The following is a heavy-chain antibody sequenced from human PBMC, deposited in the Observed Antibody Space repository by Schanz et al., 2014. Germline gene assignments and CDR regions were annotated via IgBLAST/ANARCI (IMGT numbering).Heavy chain of an antibody. CDR1: GGTFSSYA. D-gene: IGHD2-21*01. CDR2: IIPILGIA. CDR3: ARDRLECGAECYSVEVFEI. V-gene: IGHV1-69*04. Sequence: QVQLVQSGAEVKKPGSPVKVSCKSSGGTFSSYAISWVRQAPGQGLEWMGRIIPILGIANYAQKFQGRVTITADKSTSTAYMELSSLRSEDTAVYYCARDRLECGAECYSVEVFEIWGQGTLVIVSS. J-gene: IGHJ4*02.